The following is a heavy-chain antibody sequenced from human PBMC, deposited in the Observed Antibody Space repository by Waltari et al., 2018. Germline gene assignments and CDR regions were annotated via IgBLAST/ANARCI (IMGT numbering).Heavy chain of an antibody. CDR1: GFTFSRYW. J-gene: IGHJ6*02. V-gene: IGHV3-74*01. D-gene: IGHD3-22*01. Sequence: EEQLVESGGGLAQPGEFLRLSCAASGFTFSRYWMDWVRQAPGKGLVWVSRINSDGSSTTYADSVKGRFTISRDNGKNTLYVQMNRLRAEDTAVYYCARVATKTYSSPVPGRPYYYGMDVWGQGTTVTVSS. CDR2: INSDGSST. CDR3: ARVATKTYSSPVPGRPYYYGMDV.